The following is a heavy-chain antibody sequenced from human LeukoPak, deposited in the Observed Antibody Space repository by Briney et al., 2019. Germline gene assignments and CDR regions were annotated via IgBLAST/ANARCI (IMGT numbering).Heavy chain of an antibody. CDR3: ATVTTWSVIFDN. V-gene: IGHV1-69-2*01. Sequence: ATVKISCKASGYSFSDYYIHWVQQAPGKGLEWMGRVDPEDGKTVFAEKFQGRVTITADTSIDTAYMELRSLRSEDTAVYYCATVTTWSVIFDNWGQGTLVTVSS. CDR2: VDPEDGKT. CDR1: GYSFSDYY. J-gene: IGHJ4*02. D-gene: IGHD3-3*01.